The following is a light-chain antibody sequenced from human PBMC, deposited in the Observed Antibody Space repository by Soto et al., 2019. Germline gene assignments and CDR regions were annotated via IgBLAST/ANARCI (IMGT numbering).Light chain of an antibody. CDR3: AGWDDRVNGGV. CDR1: SSNIGSKT. V-gene: IGLV1-44*01. Sequence: QSVLTQPPSASGTPGQRVTISCSGSSSNIGSKTLNWYQQLPGTAPKLLIYSNNQRPSGVPDRFSGSKSGTSASLAISGLQSEDESDYYFAGWDDRVNGGVFGGGTKLNVL. CDR2: SNN. J-gene: IGLJ3*02.